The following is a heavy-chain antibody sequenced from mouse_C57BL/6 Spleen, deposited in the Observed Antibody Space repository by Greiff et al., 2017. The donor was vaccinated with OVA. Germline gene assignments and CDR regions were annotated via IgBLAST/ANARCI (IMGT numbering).Heavy chain of an antibody. CDR2: ISSGSSTI. CDR3: ARWGNTWFAY. V-gene: IGHV5-17*01. J-gene: IGHJ3*01. CDR1: GFTFSDYG. D-gene: IGHD2-1*01. Sequence: EVQRVESRGGLVKPGGSLKLSCAASGFTFSDYGMHWVRQAPEKGLEWVAYISSGSSTIYYADTVKGRFTISRDNAKNTLFLQMTSLRSEDTAMYYCARWGNTWFAYWGQGTLVTVSA.